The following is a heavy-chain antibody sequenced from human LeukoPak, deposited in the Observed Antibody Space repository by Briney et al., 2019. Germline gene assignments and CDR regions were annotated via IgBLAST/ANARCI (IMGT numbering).Heavy chain of an antibody. CDR1: GFTFSDYY. V-gene: IGHV3-11*01. J-gene: IGHJ4*02. CDR2: ISGSANDI. Sequence: GGSLRLSCAASGFTFSDYYMSWIRQAPGKGPEWVSYISGSANDIHYADSVRGRFTISRDNAENSLYLQMDSLRAEDTAVYYCARRWGPTMNYFDFWGRGPLVTVSS. CDR3: ARRWGPTMNYFDF. D-gene: IGHD1-26*01.